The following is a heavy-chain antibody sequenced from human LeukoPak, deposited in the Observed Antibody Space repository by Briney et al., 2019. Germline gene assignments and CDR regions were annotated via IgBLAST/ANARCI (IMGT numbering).Heavy chain of an antibody. CDR3: VPTIDY. CDR2: IVGSGGSI. V-gene: IGHV3-23*01. CDR1: GFTFSNYA. J-gene: IGHJ4*02. Sequence: PGGSLRLSCAASGFTFSNYAFSWVRQAPGKGLEWVSGIVGSGGSICYADSVKGRFTISRDNSEDTAVYYCAKDHYSGAGSYYDVPTIDYWGQGTLVTVSS. D-gene: IGHD3-10*01.